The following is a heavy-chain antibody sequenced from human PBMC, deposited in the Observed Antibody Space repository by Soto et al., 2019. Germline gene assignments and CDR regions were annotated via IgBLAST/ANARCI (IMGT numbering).Heavy chain of an antibody. CDR1: GFTFSSYA. V-gene: IGHV3-30-3*01. J-gene: IGHJ2*01. D-gene: IGHD5-18*01. CDR2: ISYDGSNK. CDR3: ARDPLWGTAMVLWYFDL. Sequence: QVPLVESGGGVVQPGRSLRLSCAASGFTFSSYAMHWVRQAPGKGLEWVAVISYDGSNKYYADSVKGRFTISRDNSKNTLYLQMNSLRAEDTALYYCARDPLWGTAMVLWYFDLWGRGTLVTVSS.